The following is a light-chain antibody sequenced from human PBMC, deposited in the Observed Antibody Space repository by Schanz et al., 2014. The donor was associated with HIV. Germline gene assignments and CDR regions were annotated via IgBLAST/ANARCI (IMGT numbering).Light chain of an antibody. CDR1: NSDIGGHDY. Sequence: QSVLTQPATVSGSPGQSITVSCTGTNSDIGGHDYVSWYQQHPDKAPKLLIYDVTHRPSGVPDRFSGSKSGTSASLAISGLQPEDEADYYCSSYGGGDTLLFGGGTKLTVL. CDR3: SSYGGGDTLL. V-gene: IGLV2-14*03. J-gene: IGLJ3*02. CDR2: DVT.